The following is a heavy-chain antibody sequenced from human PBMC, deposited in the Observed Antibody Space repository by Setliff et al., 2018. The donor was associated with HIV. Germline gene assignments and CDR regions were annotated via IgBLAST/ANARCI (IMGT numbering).Heavy chain of an antibody. Sequence: SETLSLTCTVSGGSISSYYWSWIRQPAGKGLEWIGRIFSSGSTSYNSSLKSRVTMSVDTSKNQFSLRLTSVTAADTAVYYCARDPVITMVVGPKFYFDYWGQGILVTDSS. CDR3: ARDPVITMVVGPKFYFDY. D-gene: IGHD3-10*01. CDR1: GGSISSYY. CDR2: IFSSGST. J-gene: IGHJ4*02. V-gene: IGHV4-4*07.